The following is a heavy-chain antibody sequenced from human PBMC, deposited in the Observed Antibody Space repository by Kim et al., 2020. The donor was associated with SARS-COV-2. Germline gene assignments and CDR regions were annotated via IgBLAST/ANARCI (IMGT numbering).Heavy chain of an antibody. CDR3: SGHTFTPDSPFYY. CDR1: GDSVSNTDHY. Sequence: SETLSLTCTVSGDSVSNTDHYWACIRQTPGRGREWVGSNRSSGTNDHTPSLRVRISQSVYTTKNPISLRLMTATATATAVYDCSGHTFTPDSPFYYWG. CDR2: NRSSGTN. J-gene: IGHJ4*01. V-gene: IGHV4-39*01. D-gene: IGHD2-15*01.